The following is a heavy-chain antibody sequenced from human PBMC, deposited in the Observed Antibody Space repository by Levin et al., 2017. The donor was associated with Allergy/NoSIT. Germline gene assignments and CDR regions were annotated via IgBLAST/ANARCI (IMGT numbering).Heavy chain of an antibody. Sequence: SETLSLTCTVSGGSISSGGYYWSWIRQHPGKGLEWIGYIYYSGSTYYNPSLKSRVTISVDTSKNQFSLKLSSVTAADTAVYYCARGWIVVVPAAMPSWYFDLWGRGTLVTVSS. D-gene: IGHD2-2*01. J-gene: IGHJ2*01. CDR2: IYYSGST. V-gene: IGHV4-31*03. CDR3: ARGWIVVVPAAMPSWYFDL. CDR1: GGSISSGGYY.